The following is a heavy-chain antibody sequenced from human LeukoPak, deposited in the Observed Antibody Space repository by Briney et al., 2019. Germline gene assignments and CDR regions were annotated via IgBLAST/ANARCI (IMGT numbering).Heavy chain of an antibody. J-gene: IGHJ6*02. CDR3: ARDAEYYYGSGSYSSGIDV. D-gene: IGHD3-10*01. Sequence: PSETLSLTCTVSGGSIRSYYWSWIRQPPGRGLEGIGYIYYSGSTYYNPSLKSRVTISVDTSRYQFSLKLSSVTAADTAVYYCARDAEYYYGSGSYSSGIDVWGQGTTVTVSS. V-gene: IGHV4-59*06. CDR2: IYYSGST. CDR1: GGSIRSYY.